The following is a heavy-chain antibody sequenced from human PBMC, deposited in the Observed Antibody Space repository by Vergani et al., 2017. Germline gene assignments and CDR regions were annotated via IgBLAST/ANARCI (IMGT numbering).Heavy chain of an antibody. CDR3: ARHTTYTDS. V-gene: IGHV5-51*01. Sequence: EVQLVQSGAEVKKPGESLKISCKGSEYSLGNYWIGWVRQMPGKGLEWMGIIYPADSDTRYSPSFQGQVTISADKSISTAFLQWDSLKASDTALYYCARHTTYTDSWGQGTLVTVSS. D-gene: IGHD1-1*01. J-gene: IGHJ4*02. CDR2: IYPADSDT. CDR1: EYSLGNYW.